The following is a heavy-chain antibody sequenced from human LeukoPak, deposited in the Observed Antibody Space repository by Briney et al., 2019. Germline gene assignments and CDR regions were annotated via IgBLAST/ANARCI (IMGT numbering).Heavy chain of an antibody. J-gene: IGHJ4*02. CDR2: IYPGDSDT. D-gene: IGHD3-22*01. CDR1: GYSFTNSC. Sequence: GESLKISCKGSGYSFTNSCIGWVRQMPGKGLEWMGIIYPGDSDTGYSPPFQGQVTFSADKSISTAYLQWSSLKASDTAMYYCARSYHNDSSGYYSLDYWGQGTLVTVSS. CDR3: ARSYHNDSSGYYSLDY. V-gene: IGHV5-51*01.